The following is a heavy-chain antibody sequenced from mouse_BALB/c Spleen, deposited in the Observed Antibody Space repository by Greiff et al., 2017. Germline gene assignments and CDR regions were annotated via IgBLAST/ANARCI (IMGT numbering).Heavy chain of an antibody. Sequence: EVKLVDSGPGLVKPSQSLSLTCTVTGYSITSDYAWNWIRQFPGNKLEWMGSISYSGSTSYNPSLKGRISSTRDTSKNQFFLQLNSVTTEDTATYYCARDGVWGQGTTLTVSA. CDR2: ISYSGST. CDR3: ARDGV. D-gene: IGHD2-3*01. V-gene: IGHV3-2*02. CDR1: GYSITSDYA. J-gene: IGHJ2*01.